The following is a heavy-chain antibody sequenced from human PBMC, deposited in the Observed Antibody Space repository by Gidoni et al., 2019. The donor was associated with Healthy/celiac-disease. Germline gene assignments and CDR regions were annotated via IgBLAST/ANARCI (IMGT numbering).Heavy chain of an antibody. J-gene: IGHJ6*02. V-gene: IGHV3-66*01. CDR1: GFTVSSNY. CDR3: ARDAREGYYYYYGMDV. D-gene: IGHD6-6*01. Sequence: EVQLVESGGGLVQPGGSLRLSCAASGFTVSSNYMSWVRQAPGKGLEWVSVIYSGGSTYYADSMKGRFTISRDNSKNTLYLQMNSLRAEDTAVYYCARDAREGYYYYYGMDVWGQGTTVTVSS. CDR2: IYSGGST.